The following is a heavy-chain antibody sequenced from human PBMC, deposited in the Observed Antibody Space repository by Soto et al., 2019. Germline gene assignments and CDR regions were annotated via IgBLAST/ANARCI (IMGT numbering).Heavy chain of an antibody. V-gene: IGHV1-2*02. Sequence: QVQLVQSGAEVKKPGASVKVSCKASGYTFTGYYMHWVRQAPGQGLEWMGWINPNSGDTNYAQKFQGRVTMTRDTSISTAYMELSRLRSDDTAVYYCARVLQKWEPYYFDYWGQGTLVTVSS. J-gene: IGHJ4*02. CDR1: GYTFTGYY. D-gene: IGHD1-26*01. CDR3: ARVLQKWEPYYFDY. CDR2: INPNSGDT.